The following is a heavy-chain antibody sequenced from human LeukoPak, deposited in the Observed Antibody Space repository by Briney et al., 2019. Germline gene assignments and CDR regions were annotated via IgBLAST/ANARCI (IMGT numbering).Heavy chain of an antibody. CDR3: TRDLNRGSYHWFDP. J-gene: IGHJ5*02. V-gene: IGHV3-66*01. Sequence: GGSLRLSCAASGLIVTSNYMSWVRQAPGKGLEWVSVLYTGGDTDYADSVKGRFTISRDSSKNTLYLQMSSLRPEDTAIYYCTRDLNRGSYHWFDPWGQGTPVTVS. CDR1: GLIVTSNY. CDR2: LYTGGDT. D-gene: IGHD1-26*01.